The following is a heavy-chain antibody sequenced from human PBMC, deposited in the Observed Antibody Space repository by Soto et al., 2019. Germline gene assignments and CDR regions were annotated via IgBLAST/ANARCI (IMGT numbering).Heavy chain of an antibody. Sequence: QVQLVQSGAEVKKPGASVKVSCKASGYSFTSYGISWVRQAPGQGLEWMGWISAYNGNTNYAQKLQGRDTMTTDTYTSTAYLELGGLRSDDTAVYYSASDNGFGEWDVWGQGTTVTVSS. D-gene: IGHD3-10*01. CDR2: ISAYNGNT. CDR3: ASDNGFGEWDV. V-gene: IGHV1-18*01. J-gene: IGHJ6*02. CDR1: GYSFTSYG.